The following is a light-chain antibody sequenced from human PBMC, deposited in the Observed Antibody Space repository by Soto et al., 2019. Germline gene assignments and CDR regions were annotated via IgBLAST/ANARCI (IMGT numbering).Light chain of an antibody. CDR3: QHFDNLPLS. CDR2: DAS. V-gene: IGKV1-33*01. CDR1: QDISNY. J-gene: IGKJ3*01. Sequence: DIQMTQSPPSLSASVGDRVTITCQASQDISNYLNWYQQKLGKAPELLIYDASNLETGVPSRFSGSGSGTHFTFTITSLQPEDSATYYCQHFDNLPLSFGPGTKVHIK.